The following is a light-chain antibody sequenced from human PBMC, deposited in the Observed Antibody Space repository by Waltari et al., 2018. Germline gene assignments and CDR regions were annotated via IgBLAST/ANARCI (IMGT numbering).Light chain of an antibody. V-gene: IGKV3-20*01. Sequence: EIVLTQSPGTLSLSLGERATVSCRASQSVSRALAWYQQKPGQAPRLLRYGASTRATGIPYRFSGSGSGTDFSLTISRLEPDDFAVYYCQHYLRLPVTFGQGTTVEI. CDR3: QHYLRLPVT. CDR1: QSVSRA. CDR2: GAS. J-gene: IGKJ1*01.